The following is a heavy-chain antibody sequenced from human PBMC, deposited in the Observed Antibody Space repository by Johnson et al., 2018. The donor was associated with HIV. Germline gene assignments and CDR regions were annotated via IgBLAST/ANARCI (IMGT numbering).Heavy chain of an antibody. CDR3: TKGRIFGVVMEAFDI. Sequence: QVQLVESGGGVVQPGRSLRLSYAASGFTFSSYGMHWVRQAPGKGLEWVAVIWYDGSNKYYADSVKGRFTISRDNSKNTLYLQMNSLRAEDTAVYYCTKGRIFGVVMEAFDIWGQGTMVTVSS. D-gene: IGHD3-3*01. J-gene: IGHJ3*02. CDR1: GFTFSSYG. V-gene: IGHV3-33*06. CDR2: IWYDGSNK.